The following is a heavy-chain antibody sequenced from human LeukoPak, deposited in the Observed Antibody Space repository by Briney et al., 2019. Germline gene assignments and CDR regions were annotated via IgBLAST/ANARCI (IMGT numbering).Heavy chain of an antibody. CDR3: AKALYGDYGRFDY. J-gene: IGHJ4*02. Sequence: GGSLRLSCAASGFTFSTYAMSWVRQAPGKGLAWVSTISDGGSDTHYADSVKGRFTISRDDSKNTPYLQMNSLRAEDTAVYYCAKALYGDYGRFDYWGQGTLVTVSS. V-gene: IGHV3-23*01. CDR1: GFTFSTYA. CDR2: ISDGGSDT. D-gene: IGHD4-17*01.